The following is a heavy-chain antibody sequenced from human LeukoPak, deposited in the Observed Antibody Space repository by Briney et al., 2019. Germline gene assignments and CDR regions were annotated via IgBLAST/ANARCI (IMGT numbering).Heavy chain of an antibody. J-gene: IGHJ6*02. D-gene: IGHD3-3*01. CDR3: ARGVPFFGFLESAFNSGYYYYYGMDV. Sequence: SETLSLTCTVSGGSISSYYWSWIRQPPGKGLEWIGYIYYSGSTNYNPSLKSRVTISVDTSKNQSSLKLSSVTAADTAVYYCARGVPFFGFLESAFNSGYYYYYGMDVWGQGTTVTVSS. V-gene: IGHV4-59*01. CDR2: IYYSGST. CDR1: GGSISSYY.